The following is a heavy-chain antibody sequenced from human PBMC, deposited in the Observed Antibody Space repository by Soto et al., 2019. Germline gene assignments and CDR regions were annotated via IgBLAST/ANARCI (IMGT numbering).Heavy chain of an antibody. D-gene: IGHD3-16*01. CDR1: GFTFSSYG. Sequence: GGSLRLSCAASGFTFSSYGMHWVRQAPGEGLEWVAIISYDGINKYYANSVKGRFIMSRENAKNSLYLQMNSLRAGDTAVYYCTRGADGFDYWGQGTLVTVSS. J-gene: IGHJ4*02. CDR2: ISYDGINK. CDR3: TRGADGFDY. V-gene: IGHV3-30*03.